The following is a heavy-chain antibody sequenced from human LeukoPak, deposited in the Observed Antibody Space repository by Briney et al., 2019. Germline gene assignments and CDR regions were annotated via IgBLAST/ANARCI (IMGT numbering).Heavy chain of an antibody. D-gene: IGHD2-21*01. CDR2: ISGSGNT. V-gene: IGHV3-23*01. CDR1: GFTFSSYG. J-gene: IGHJ4*02. CDR3: AKAPVTTCRGAYCYPFDY. Sequence: GGTLRLSCAASGFTFSSYGMSWVRQAPGKGLEWVSAISGSGNTYHADSVKGRFTISRDSSKNTLFLQINRLRPEDAAVYYCAKAPVTTCRGAYCYPFDYWGQGTLVTVSS.